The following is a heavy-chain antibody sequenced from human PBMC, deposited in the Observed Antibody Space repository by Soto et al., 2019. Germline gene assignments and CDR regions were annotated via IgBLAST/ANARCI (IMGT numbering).Heavy chain of an antibody. CDR2: IYDSVTT. J-gene: IGHJ6*02. D-gene: IGHD3-10*01. Sequence: SETLSLTCTVSGGSISNYYWSWLRQLPGKGLEWIGYIYDSVTTNSRPSLQNRVTISIDTSKNQFSLKLSSVTAADTAVYYCARARITMVREVIKYNMDVWGQGTTVT. CDR1: GGSISNYY. V-gene: IGHV4-59*01. CDR3: ARARITMVREVIKYNMDV.